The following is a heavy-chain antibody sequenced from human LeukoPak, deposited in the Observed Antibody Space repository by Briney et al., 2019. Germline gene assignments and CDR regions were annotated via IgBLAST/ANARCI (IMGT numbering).Heavy chain of an antibody. J-gene: IGHJ4*02. CDR3: ARGSYSSSWYRLKFDY. CDR1: GGSFSSYY. V-gene: IGHV4-34*01. Sequence: SETLSLTCAVYGGSFSSYYWSWIRQPPGKGLEWIGEINHSGSTNYNPSLKSRVTISVDTSKNQFSLKLSSVTAADTAVYYCARGSYSSSWYRLKFDYWGQGTLVTVSS. D-gene: IGHD6-13*01. CDR2: INHSGST.